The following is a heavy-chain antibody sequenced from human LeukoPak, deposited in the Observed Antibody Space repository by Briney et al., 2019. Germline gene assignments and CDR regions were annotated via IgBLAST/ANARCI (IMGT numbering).Heavy chain of an antibody. Sequence: ASVKVSCKASGGTFSSYAISWVRQAPGQGLEWMGRIIPILGIANYAQKFQGRVTITADKSTSTAYMELSSLRSEDTAVYYCASTPLSFIVVVTAGNNWFDPWGQGTLVTVSS. V-gene: IGHV1-69*04. CDR1: GGTFSSYA. CDR2: IIPILGIA. CDR3: ASTPLSFIVVVTAGNNWFDP. D-gene: IGHD2-21*02. J-gene: IGHJ5*02.